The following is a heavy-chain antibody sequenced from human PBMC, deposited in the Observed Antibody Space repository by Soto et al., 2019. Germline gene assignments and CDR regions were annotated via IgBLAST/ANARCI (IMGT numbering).Heavy chain of an antibody. V-gene: IGHV1-69*02. Sequence: SVKVSCKASGGTFSSSTINWVRQAPGQGLEWMGRVIPILDMANYAQKFQGRVTITADKSTSTAYMDLSSLTSEDTAVYYCASEFCGGDCYSAARYGMAVWAQGTTVTVSS. CDR3: ASEFCGGDCYSAARYGMAV. D-gene: IGHD2-21*02. J-gene: IGHJ6*02. CDR2: VIPILDMA. CDR1: GGTFSSST.